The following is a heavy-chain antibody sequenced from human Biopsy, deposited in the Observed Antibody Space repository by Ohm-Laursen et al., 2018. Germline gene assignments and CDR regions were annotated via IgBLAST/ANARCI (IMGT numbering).Heavy chain of an antibody. V-gene: IGHV4-39*01. CDR3: ARHPTGFWFDP. CDR2: IYNTETS. CDR1: GGSISSSTTYY. J-gene: IGHJ5*02. Sequence: SQTLSLTCTVSGGSISSSTTYYWAWLRQPPGMGLGWIGNIYNTETSFYNPSLKSRVTISVDTSTNQFSLKVSSVTAADTALYFCARHPTGFWFDPWGHGTLVTVSS.